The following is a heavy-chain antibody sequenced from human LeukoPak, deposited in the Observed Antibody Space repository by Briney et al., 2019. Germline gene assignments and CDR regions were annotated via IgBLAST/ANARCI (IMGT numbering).Heavy chain of an antibody. CDR1: GLTFSSHR. CDR2: IYGADTI. CDR3: ARGARGAYFDY. D-gene: IGHD4/OR15-4a*01. V-gene: IGHV3-66*01. Sequence: PGGSLRLSCAASGLTFSSHRMHWVRQAPGKGLVWVSCIYGADTIYYADFVKDRFTISRDSNRNILYLQMNSLRADDTAVYYCARGARGAYFDYWGQGTLVTVSS. J-gene: IGHJ4*02.